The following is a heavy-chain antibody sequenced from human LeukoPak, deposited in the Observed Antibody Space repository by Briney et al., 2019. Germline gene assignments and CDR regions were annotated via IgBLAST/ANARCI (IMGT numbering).Heavy chain of an antibody. V-gene: IGHV4-39*01. J-gene: IGHJ5*02. CDR1: GGSISSSSYY. D-gene: IGHD2-2*01. CDR3: ARDYCSSTSCYGFDP. CDR2: IYYSGST. Sequence: SETLXLTCTVSGGSISSSSYYWGWIRQPPGKGLEWIGSIYYSGSTYYNPSLKSRVTIAVDTTKNRFSLKLSSVTAAGTAVYYCARDYCSSTSCYGFDPWGQGTLVTVSS.